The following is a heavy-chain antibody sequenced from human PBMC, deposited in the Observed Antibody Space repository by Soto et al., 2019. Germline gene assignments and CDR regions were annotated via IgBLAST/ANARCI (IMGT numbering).Heavy chain of an antibody. CDR1: GFTLSSYH. D-gene: IGHD4-17*01. V-gene: IGHV3-48*03. CDR2: IHASSISNI. CDR3: ARDGTTGTANYHYAMDV. Sequence: PGGSLRLSCAASGFTLSSYHMDWVRQAPGKGLEWISYIHASSISNIYYADSVKGRFTISRDNAKNSLYLQMDSLRAEDTAVYYCARDGTTGTANYHYAMDVWGQGTTGTVSS. J-gene: IGHJ6*02.